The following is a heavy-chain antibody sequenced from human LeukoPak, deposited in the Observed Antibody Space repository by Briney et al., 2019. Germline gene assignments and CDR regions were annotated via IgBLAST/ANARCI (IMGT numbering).Heavy chain of an antibody. CDR1: GYTLTGYY. D-gene: IGHD2-8*01. V-gene: IGHV1-2*02. CDR2: INPNSGGT. J-gene: IGHJ5*02. Sequence: ASVKVSCKASGYTLTGYYMHWVRQAPGQGLEWMGWINPNSGGTNYAQKFQGRVTMTRDTSISTAYMELSRLRSDDTAVYYCARLVCTNGVCYSGNNWFDPWGQGTLVTVSS. CDR3: ARLVCTNGVCYSGNNWFDP.